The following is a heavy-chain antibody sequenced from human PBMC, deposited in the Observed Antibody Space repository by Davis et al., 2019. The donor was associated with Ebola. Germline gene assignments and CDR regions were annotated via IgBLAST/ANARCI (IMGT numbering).Heavy chain of an antibody. V-gene: IGHV3-30*18. CDR1: GFTFSSYG. CDR3: AKGSVTIFGVAPDYYGMDV. D-gene: IGHD3-3*01. J-gene: IGHJ6*04. CDR2: ISYDGSNK. Sequence: GESLKISCGASGFTFSSYGMHWVRQAPGKGLEWVAVISYDGSNKYYADSVKGRFTISRDNSKNTLYLQMNSLRAEDTAVYYCAKGSVTIFGVAPDYYGMDVWGKGTTVTVSS.